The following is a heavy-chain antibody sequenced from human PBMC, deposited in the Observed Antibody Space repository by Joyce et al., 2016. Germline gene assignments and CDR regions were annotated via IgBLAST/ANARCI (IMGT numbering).Heavy chain of an antibody. CDR2: IWDNGIKK. D-gene: IGHD3-16*01. Sequence: QLVESGGGAVQPRGSLRLSCAACGFTLGSYGMHWVRQAPGKGLEWKAAIWDNGIKKSMRASVKGRFTVSRDNSEDTVYLQMSSLRVEDTAFYYCVKDGIDPWALDSWGQGTLVTVSS. V-gene: IGHV3-33*06. J-gene: IGHJ4*02. CDR1: GFTLGSYG. CDR3: VKDGIDPWALDS.